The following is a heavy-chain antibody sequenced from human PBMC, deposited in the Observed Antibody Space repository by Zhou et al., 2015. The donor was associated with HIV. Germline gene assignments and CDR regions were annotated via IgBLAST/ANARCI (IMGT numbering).Heavy chain of an antibody. Sequence: VQLVESGGGVVQPGGSLRLSCAASGFTFSSYAMTWVRQAPGKGLEWVSAISGGSSNTYYGDSVKGRFTISRDNAKNSLYLQINSLRAEDTAVYYCARVMRAYCGGDCYHWYFDLWGRGTLVTVSS. CDR3: ARVMRAYCGGDCYHWYFDL. CDR2: ISGGSSNT. CDR1: GFTFSSYA. D-gene: IGHD2-21*02. V-gene: IGHV3-21*04. J-gene: IGHJ2*01.